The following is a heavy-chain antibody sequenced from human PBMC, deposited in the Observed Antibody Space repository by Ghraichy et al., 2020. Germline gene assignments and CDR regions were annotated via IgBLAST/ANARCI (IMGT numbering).Heavy chain of an antibody. CDR3: ARPYIFTQEYGMDV. Sequence: GGSLRLSCAASGFTFSSYWMHWVRQAPGKGLVWVSRINSDGSSTSYADSVKGRFTISRDNAKNTLYLQMNSLRAEDTAVYYCARPYIFTQEYGMDVWGQGTTVTVSS. V-gene: IGHV3-74*01. J-gene: IGHJ6*02. CDR2: INSDGSST. D-gene: IGHD3-9*01. CDR1: GFTFSSYW.